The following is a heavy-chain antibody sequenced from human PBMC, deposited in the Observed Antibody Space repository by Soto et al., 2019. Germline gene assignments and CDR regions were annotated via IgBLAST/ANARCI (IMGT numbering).Heavy chain of an antibody. CDR3: ARLGGYSGYEPTFYYYGMDV. D-gene: IGHD5-12*01. CDR2: IDPSDSYT. CDR1: GYSFTSYW. Sequence: PGESLKISCKGSGYSFTSYWISWVRQMPGKGLEWMGRIDPSDSYTNYSPSFQGHVTISADKSISTAYLQWSSLKASDTAMYYCARLGGYSGYEPTFYYYGMDVRGQGTTVTVSS. V-gene: IGHV5-10-1*01. J-gene: IGHJ6*02.